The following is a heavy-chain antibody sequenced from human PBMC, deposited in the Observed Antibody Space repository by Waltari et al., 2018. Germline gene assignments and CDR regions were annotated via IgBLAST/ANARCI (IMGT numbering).Heavy chain of an antibody. D-gene: IGHD6-13*01. CDR2: IYYSGST. J-gene: IGHJ4*02. Sequence: SETLSLTCTVSGGSISSSSYYWGWIRQPPGKGLEWIGSIYYSGSTYYNPSLKSRVTISVDTSKNQFSLKLSSVTAADTAVYYCARGDSSIDWGQGTLVTVSS. CDR1: GGSISSSSYY. V-gene: IGHV4-39*01. CDR3: ARGDSSID.